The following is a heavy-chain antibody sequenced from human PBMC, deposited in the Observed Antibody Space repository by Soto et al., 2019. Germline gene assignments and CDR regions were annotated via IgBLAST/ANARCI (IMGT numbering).Heavy chain of an antibody. CDR3: ARPVEMATIHAFDI. J-gene: IGHJ3*02. CDR2: IYPGDSDT. V-gene: IGHV5-51*01. Sequence: GESLKLSCKGSGYSFTSYWIGWVRQIPGKGLEWMGIIYPGDSDTRYSPSFQGQVTISADKSISTAYLQWSSLKASDTAMYYCARPVEMATIHAFDIWGQGTMVTVSS. CDR1: GYSFTSYW. D-gene: IGHD5-12*01.